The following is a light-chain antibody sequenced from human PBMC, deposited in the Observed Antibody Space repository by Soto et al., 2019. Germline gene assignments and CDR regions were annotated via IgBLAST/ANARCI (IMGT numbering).Light chain of an antibody. CDR2: AAS. CDR3: QQTYSYPRT. J-gene: IGKJ1*01. V-gene: IGKV1-39*01. Sequence: DIQMTQSPSSLSGSVGDRFTVTCRASQSISTHLIWYQQKPGKAPKVYIYAASSLQSGVPSRFSGSGSGTDFTLSISSLQPEDFATYYCQQTYSYPRTFGQGTKVDIK. CDR1: QSISTH.